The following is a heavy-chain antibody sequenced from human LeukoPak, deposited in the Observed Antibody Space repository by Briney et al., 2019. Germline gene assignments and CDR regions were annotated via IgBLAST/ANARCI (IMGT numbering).Heavy chain of an antibody. D-gene: IGHD3-22*01. CDR2: IKHDGSEK. J-gene: IGHJ3*02. V-gene: IGHV3-7*01. Sequence: GGSLRLSCAASGFTFSSYWMTWVRQAPGKGLEWVANIKHDGSEKYYVDSVKGRFTISRDNAKNSLYLQMNSLRAEDTAVYYCAREAMIVVVTDAFDIWGQGTMVTVSS. CDR1: GFTFSSYW. CDR3: AREAMIVVVTDAFDI.